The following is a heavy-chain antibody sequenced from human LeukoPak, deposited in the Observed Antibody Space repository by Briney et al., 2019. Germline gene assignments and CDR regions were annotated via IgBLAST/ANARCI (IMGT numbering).Heavy chain of an antibody. CDR2: IGGSGGST. Sequence: GGTLRLSCAASGFTFNIYAMNWVRQAPGKGLEWVSSIGGSGGSTYYADSVKGRFTISRDNSKNTLYLQMNSLRAEDTAVYYCAGYGGSYPYYMDVWGKGTTVTISS. CDR3: AGYGGSYPYYMDV. D-gene: IGHD1-26*01. V-gene: IGHV3-23*01. CDR1: GFTFNIYA. J-gene: IGHJ6*03.